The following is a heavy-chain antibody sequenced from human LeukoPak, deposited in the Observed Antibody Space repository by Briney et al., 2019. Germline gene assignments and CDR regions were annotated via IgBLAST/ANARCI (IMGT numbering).Heavy chain of an antibody. Sequence: PGRSLRLSCAASGFTFSSYAMHWVRQAPGKGLEWVAVISYDGSNKYYADSVKGRFTISRDNSKNTLYLQMNSLRAEDTAVYYCARDPRAYGGPGALDYWGQGTLVTVSS. CDR3: ARDPRAYGGPGALDY. J-gene: IGHJ4*02. V-gene: IGHV3-30-3*01. D-gene: IGHD4-23*01. CDR1: GFTFSSYA. CDR2: ISYDGSNK.